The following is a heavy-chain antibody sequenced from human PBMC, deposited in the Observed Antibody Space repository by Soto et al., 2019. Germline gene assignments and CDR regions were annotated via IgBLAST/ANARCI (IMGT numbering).Heavy chain of an antibody. Sequence: QVQLVQSGAEVKKPGASVKVSCKASGYTFTSYGISWVRQASGQGLEWMGWIIPIFGTANYAQKFQGRVTITADKSTSTAYMELSSLRSEDTAVYYCARAGPESSGWSGGDYWGQGTLVTVSS. J-gene: IGHJ4*02. CDR1: GYTFTSYG. CDR3: ARAGPESSGWSGGDY. CDR2: IIPIFGTA. D-gene: IGHD6-19*01. V-gene: IGHV1-69*06.